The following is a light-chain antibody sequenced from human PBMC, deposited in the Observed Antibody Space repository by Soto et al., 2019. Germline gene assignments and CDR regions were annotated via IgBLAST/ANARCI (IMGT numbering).Light chain of an antibody. Sequence: DIPMSQSPSSLSASVGDSVTITCRASETIIDYLNWYQQQPGEAPKLLIFSASSLHSGVPSRFRGSGSGTHFTLTISSLHPEDFATYFCQQSFSAPRTFGQGTKLQAK. V-gene: IGKV1-39*01. CDR3: QQSFSAPRT. CDR2: SAS. CDR1: ETIIDY. J-gene: IGKJ2*01.